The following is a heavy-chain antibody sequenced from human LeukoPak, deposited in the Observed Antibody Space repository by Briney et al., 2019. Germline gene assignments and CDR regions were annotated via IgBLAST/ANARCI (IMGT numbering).Heavy chain of an antibody. CDR3: AKRGLKTRDYYYYYYMDV. Sequence: GGSLRLSCAASGFTFSSYAMSWVRQAPGKGLEWVSAISGSGGSTYYADSVKGRFTISRDNSKNTLYLQMNSLRAEDTAVYYCAKRGLKTRDYYYYYYMDVWGKGTTVTVSS. CDR1: GFTFSSYA. CDR2: ISGSGGST. V-gene: IGHV3-23*01. D-gene: IGHD1-7*01. J-gene: IGHJ6*03.